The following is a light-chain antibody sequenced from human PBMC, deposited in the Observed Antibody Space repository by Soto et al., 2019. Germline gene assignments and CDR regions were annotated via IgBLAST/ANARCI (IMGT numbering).Light chain of an antibody. CDR3: QQYYNLPLT. V-gene: IGKV1-33*01. J-gene: IGKJ4*01. CDR2: DAS. Sequence: DIQMTQSPSSLSASIGDRVTITCQASQDISDYLNWYQQKPGRAPMVLIYDASNLQTGVPSRFSGGGSGTDYTFTISSLQPEDIATYYCQQYYNLPLTFGGGTKV. CDR1: QDISDY.